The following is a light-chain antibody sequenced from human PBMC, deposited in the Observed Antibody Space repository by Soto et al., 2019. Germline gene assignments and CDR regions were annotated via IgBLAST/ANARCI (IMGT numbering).Light chain of an antibody. CDR1: QSVKSY. CDR2: GTS. V-gene: IGKV3-15*01. Sequence: EIVLTQSPATLSVSPGGRATLSCRASQSVKSYLAWYQQRPGQPPRLLIYGTSTRATGIPARFSGSGSGTEFSLTISSLQSEDFAVYYCQQYNTWPPRYTFGQGTKLGIK. J-gene: IGKJ2*01. CDR3: QQYNTWPPRYT.